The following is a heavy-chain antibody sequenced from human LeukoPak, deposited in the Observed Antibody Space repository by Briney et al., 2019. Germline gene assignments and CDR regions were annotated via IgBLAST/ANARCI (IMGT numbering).Heavy chain of an antibody. CDR1: GYTFTGYY. CDR3: ARGGGAGYYDSTYYYMDV. D-gene: IGHD3-22*01. V-gene: IGHV1-8*02. Sequence: ASVKVSCKASGYTFTGYYMHWVRQAPGQGLEWMGWMNPNSGNTGYAQKFQGRVTMTRNTSISTAYMELSSLRSEDTAVYYCARGGGAGYYDSTYYYMDVWGKGTTVTISS. CDR2: MNPNSGNT. J-gene: IGHJ6*03.